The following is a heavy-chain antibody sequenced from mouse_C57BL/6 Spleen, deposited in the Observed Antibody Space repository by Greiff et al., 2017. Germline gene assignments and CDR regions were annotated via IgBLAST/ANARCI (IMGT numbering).Heavy chain of an antibody. J-gene: IGHJ2*01. CDR1: GYAFSSYW. V-gene: IGHV1-80*01. CDR3: ARGYDEGYFVY. D-gene: IGHD2-2*01. CDR2: IYPGDGDT. Sequence: QVQLQQSGAELVKPGASVKISCKASGYAFSSYWMNWVKQRPGKGLEWIGQIYPGDGDTNYNGKFKGKATLTADKSSSTAYMQLSSLTSEDSAVYFCARGYDEGYFVYWGQGTTLTVSS.